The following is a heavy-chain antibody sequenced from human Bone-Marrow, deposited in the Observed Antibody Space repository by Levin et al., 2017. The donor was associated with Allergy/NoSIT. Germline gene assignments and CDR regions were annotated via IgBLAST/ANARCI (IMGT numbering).Heavy chain of an antibody. Sequence: SQTLSLTCTVSGGSMSSGNYYWSWIRQHPGKGLEWIGDIYNSGNTYYNPSLKSRVTISLDTSKNQFSLNLNSGTAAATAVYYCAREKVSSTCLRSRGYFDSWGQGTLVTVSS. V-gene: IGHV4-31*03. D-gene: IGHD3-10*01. CDR2: IYNSGNT. CDR1: GGSMSSGNYY. CDR3: AREKVSSTCLRSRGYFDS. J-gene: IGHJ4*02.